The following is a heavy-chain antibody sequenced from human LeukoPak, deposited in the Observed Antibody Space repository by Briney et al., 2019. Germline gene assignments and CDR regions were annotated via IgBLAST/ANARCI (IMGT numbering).Heavy chain of an antibody. D-gene: IGHD3-22*01. CDR1: GGSISSGGYY. Sequence: PSETLSLTCTVSGGSISSGGYYWSWIRQHPGKGLEWIGYIYYSGSTYYSPSLKSRVTISIDTSKNQISLRLSSVTAADTAVYYCARGYAGFYDSSGYLFDYWGQGMLVTVSS. V-gene: IGHV4-31*03. J-gene: IGHJ4*02. CDR2: IYYSGST. CDR3: ARGYAGFYDSSGYLFDY.